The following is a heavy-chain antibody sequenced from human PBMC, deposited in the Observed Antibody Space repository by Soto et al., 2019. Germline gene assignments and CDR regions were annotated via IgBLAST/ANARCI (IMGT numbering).Heavy chain of an antibody. CDR2: NYYSGIT. CDR1: GGSISSGGYY. Sequence: QVQLQESGPGLVKPSQTLSLTCTVSGGSISSGGYYWTWIRQHPGKGLEWIGSNYYSGITYYNPSLKSRVTISLDTSKNQFSLKLSSVTAADTAVYYCARGSSIAGLYYGMDVCGQGTTVTVSS. J-gene: IGHJ6*02. CDR3: ARGSSIAGLYYGMDV. D-gene: IGHD6-6*01. V-gene: IGHV4-31*03.